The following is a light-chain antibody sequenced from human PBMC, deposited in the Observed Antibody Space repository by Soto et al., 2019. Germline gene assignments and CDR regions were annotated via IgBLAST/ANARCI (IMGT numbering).Light chain of an antibody. J-gene: IGKJ1*01. Sequence: EIVMPQSPAPLSVSPGERVTLSCSASQCVSSHLAWYQQKPGQAPRLLIYGASTRATGIPARFSGSGSGTEFTLTISSLQSEDFAVYYCQQYNKWWTFGRGTKVDI. CDR2: GAS. CDR3: QQYNKWWT. V-gene: IGKV3-15*01. CDR1: QCVSSH.